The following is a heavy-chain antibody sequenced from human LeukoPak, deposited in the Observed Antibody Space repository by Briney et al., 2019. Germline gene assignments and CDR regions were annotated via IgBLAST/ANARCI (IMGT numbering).Heavy chain of an antibody. CDR1: GYTFTGYY. V-gene: IGHV1-2*02. Sequence: ASVKVSCKASGYTFTGYYMHWVRQAPGQGLEWMGWINPNSGGTNYAQKFQGRVTMTRDTSISTAYMELNSLRSEDTAVYYCARELIAAAALDVWGRRTTVTVSS. CDR2: INPNSGGT. D-gene: IGHD6-13*01. J-gene: IGHJ6*04. CDR3: ARELIAAAALDV.